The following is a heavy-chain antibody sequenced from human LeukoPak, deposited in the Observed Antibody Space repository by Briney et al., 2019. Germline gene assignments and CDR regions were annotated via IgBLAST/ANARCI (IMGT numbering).Heavy chain of an antibody. J-gene: IGHJ5*02. D-gene: IGHD5-18*01. V-gene: IGHV4-59*01. CDR1: GGSISSYY. Sequence: SETLSLTCTGSGGSISSYYWSWIRQPPGKGLEWLGYIYYSGSTNYNPSLKSRVTISIDTSKNQFSLKLRSVTAADTAVYYYARVHTAMVGGWFDPWGKGTLVIVSS. CDR2: IYYSGST. CDR3: ARVHTAMVGGWFDP.